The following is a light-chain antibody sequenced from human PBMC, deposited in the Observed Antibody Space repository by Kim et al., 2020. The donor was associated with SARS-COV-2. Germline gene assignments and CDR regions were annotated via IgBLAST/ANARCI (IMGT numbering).Light chain of an antibody. V-gene: IGKV3-20*01. CDR3: QEYTSSPPYT. J-gene: IGKJ2*01. CDR2: GAS. CDR1: QSVGSNY. Sequence: EIVLTQSPGTLSLSPGERATLSCSASQSVGSNYLAWYQQKPGQAPRLLIYGASNRATGIPDRFGGSGSGTDFTLTIGRLEPEDFAVYYCQEYTSSPPYTFGQGTKLEI.